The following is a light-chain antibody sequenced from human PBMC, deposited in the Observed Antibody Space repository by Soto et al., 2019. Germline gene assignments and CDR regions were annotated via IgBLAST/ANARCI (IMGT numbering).Light chain of an antibody. J-gene: IGLJ2*01. Sequence: QSVLTQSPSASASLGASVKLTCTLSSGHSSDAIAWHQQQPEKGPRYLMKVNSDGSHSKGDGIPDRFSGSSSGAERYLTISSLQSEDEADYYCQNWGTGIVVFGGGTKLTVL. CDR2: VNSDGSH. V-gene: IGLV4-69*01. CDR3: QNWGTGIVV. CDR1: SGHSSDA.